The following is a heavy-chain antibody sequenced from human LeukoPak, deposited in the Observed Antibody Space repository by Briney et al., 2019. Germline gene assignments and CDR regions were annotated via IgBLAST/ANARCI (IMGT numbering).Heavy chain of an antibody. CDR1: GYTFTSYV. Sequence: ASVKVSCKASGYTFTSYVINWVRQATGQGLEWMGWMNPNSGNTGYAQKFQGRVTITADESTSTAYMELSSLRSEDTAVYYCARRADRYSGYGGYYYMDVWGKGTTVTISS. J-gene: IGHJ6*03. CDR2: MNPNSGNT. D-gene: IGHD5-12*01. V-gene: IGHV1-8*03. CDR3: ARRADRYSGYGGYYYMDV.